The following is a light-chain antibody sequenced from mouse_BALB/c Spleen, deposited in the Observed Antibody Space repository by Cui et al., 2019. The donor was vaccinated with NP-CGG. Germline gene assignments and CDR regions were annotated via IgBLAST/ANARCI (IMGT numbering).Light chain of an antibody. J-gene: IGLJ1*01. V-gene: IGLV1*01. Sequence: QAVVTQESSLTTSPGETVTLTCRSSTGAVTTSNYANWVQEKPDHLFTGLIGGTNNRAPGIPARFSGSLIGDKAALTITGAQTEDEAIYFCALWYYNHWVFGGGTNLTVL. CDR2: GTN. CDR3: ALWYYNHWV. CDR1: TGAVTTSNY.